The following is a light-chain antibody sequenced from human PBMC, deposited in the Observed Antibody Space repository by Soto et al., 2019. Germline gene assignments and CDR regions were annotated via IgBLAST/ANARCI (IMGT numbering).Light chain of an antibody. J-gene: IGLJ1*01. CDR3: SSYTSSSTPLYV. CDR2: DVS. CDR1: SRDVGGYNY. V-gene: IGLV2-14*01. Sequence: QSALTQPASVSGSPGQSITISCTGTSRDVGGYNYVSWYQQHPGKAPKLMIYDVSNRPSGGSNRFSGSQSGNTASLTISGLQAEDEADYYCSSYTSSSTPLYVFGTGTKVTVL.